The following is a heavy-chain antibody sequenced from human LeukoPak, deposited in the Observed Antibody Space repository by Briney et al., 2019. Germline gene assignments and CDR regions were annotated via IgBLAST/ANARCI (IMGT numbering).Heavy chain of an antibody. CDR2: IYHSGSA. D-gene: IGHD4-17*01. Sequence: PSETQSLTCTVSGYSISSGYYWGWIRPPPGKGLEWIGSIYHSGSAYYNPSLKSRVTISVDTSKNQFSLKVSSVTAADTAVYYCATTITVTTDYWGQGTLVTVS. J-gene: IGHJ4*02. CDR1: GYSISSGYY. CDR3: ATTITVTTDY. V-gene: IGHV4-38-2*02.